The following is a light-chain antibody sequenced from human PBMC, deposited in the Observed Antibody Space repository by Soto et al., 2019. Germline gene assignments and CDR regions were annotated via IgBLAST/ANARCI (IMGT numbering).Light chain of an antibody. Sequence: QSALTQPASVSGSPGQSITISCTGSSSDVGGYNYVSWYQQYPGKAPKVMIYEVSNRPSGVSNRFSGSKSGTTASLTISGLQAEDEADYYCSSYTSSSPLYVFGTGTKVTVL. V-gene: IGLV2-14*01. J-gene: IGLJ1*01. CDR2: EVS. CDR3: SSYTSSSPLYV. CDR1: SSDVGGYNY.